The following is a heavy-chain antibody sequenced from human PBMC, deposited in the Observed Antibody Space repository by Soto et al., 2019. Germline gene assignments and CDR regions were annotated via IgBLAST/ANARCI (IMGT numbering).Heavy chain of an antibody. CDR2: ISSSSSYI. Sequence: EVQLVESGGGLVKPGGSLRLSCAASGFTFSSYSMNWVRQAPGKGLEWVSSISSSSSYIYYADSVKGRFTISRDNAKNSLYLQMNSLRGEDTAVYYCARDPAGDSWFDPWGQGTLVTVSS. CDR1: GFTFSSYS. J-gene: IGHJ5*02. CDR3: ARDPAGDSWFDP. V-gene: IGHV3-21*01. D-gene: IGHD2-2*01.